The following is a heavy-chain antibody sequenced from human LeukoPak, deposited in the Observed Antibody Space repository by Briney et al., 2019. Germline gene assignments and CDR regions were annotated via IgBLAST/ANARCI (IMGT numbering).Heavy chain of an antibody. Sequence: PSETLSLTCTVSGDSVSSHYWSWIRQPPGKGLEWIGYIYYSGSTNYNPSLKSWVTISVDTSNNQISLKLTSVTTADTAVYYCARGPYGLDVWGQGTTVIVSS. CDR3: ARGPYGLDV. V-gene: IGHV4-59*02. CDR1: GDSVSSHY. CDR2: IYYSGST. J-gene: IGHJ6*02.